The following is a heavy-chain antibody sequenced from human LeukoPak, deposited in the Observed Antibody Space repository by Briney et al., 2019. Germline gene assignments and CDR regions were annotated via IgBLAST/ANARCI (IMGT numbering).Heavy chain of an antibody. V-gene: IGHV3-7*01. CDR3: ARPLSAPYDILTGPLDY. Sequence: PGGSLRLSCAASGFTFSSYWMSWVRQAPGKGLEWVANIKQDGSEKYYVDSVKGRFTISRDNAKNSLYLQMNSLRAEDTAVYYCARPLSAPYDILTGPLDYWGQGTLVTVSS. CDR1: GFTFSSYW. CDR2: IKQDGSEK. J-gene: IGHJ4*02. D-gene: IGHD3-9*01.